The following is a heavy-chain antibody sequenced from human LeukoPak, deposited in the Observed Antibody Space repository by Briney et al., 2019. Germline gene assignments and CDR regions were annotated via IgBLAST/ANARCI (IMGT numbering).Heavy chain of an antibody. CDR1: GGSISSSNW. CDR3: ARSSGYSSGWPNAFDI. Sequence: SETLSLTCAVPGGSISSSNWWSWVRQPPGKGLEWIGEIYHSGSTNYNPSLKSRVTISVDKSKNQFSLKLSSVTAADTAVYYCARSSGYSSGWPNAFDIWGQGTMVTVSS. V-gene: IGHV4-4*02. J-gene: IGHJ3*02. D-gene: IGHD6-19*01. CDR2: IYHSGST.